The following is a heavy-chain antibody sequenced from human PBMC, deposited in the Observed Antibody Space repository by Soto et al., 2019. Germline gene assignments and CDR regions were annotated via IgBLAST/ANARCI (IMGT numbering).Heavy chain of an antibody. D-gene: IGHD6-19*01. CDR1: GFTFSSYA. CDR2: ISGSGGST. J-gene: IGHJ4*02. V-gene: IGHV3-23*01. CDR3: TTDAVRIAMAGLGPY. Sequence: GSLRLSCAASGFTFSSYAMSWVRQAPGKGLEWVSAISGSGGSTYYADSVKGRFTISRDNSKNTLYLQMNSLRAGDTAVYYCTTDAVRIAMAGLGPYWGQGTLVTVSS.